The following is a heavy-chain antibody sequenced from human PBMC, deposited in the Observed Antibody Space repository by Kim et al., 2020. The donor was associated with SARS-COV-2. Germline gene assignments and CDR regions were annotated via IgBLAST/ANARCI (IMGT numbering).Heavy chain of an antibody. D-gene: IGHD1-26*01. Sequence: YADSVKGRFTISRDNSKNTLYLQMNSLRAEDTAVYYCARDNLYSGSYVDYWGQGTLVTVSS. J-gene: IGHJ4*02. V-gene: IGHV3-33*01. CDR3: ARDNLYSGSYVDY.